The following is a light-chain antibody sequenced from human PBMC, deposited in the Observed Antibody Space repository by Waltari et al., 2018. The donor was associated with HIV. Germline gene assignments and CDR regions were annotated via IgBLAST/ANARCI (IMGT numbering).Light chain of an antibody. CDR3: QQSYSSPT. CDR1: QNIKNY. V-gene: IGKV1-39*01. J-gene: IGKJ3*01. Sequence: DIQMTQSPSSLSASIGDRVTITCRTSQNIKNYLNWYQQQPGKAPKMLIYTATTLKSGVSSWLNGSGSGTDFTLTITGLEPEDFARYFCQQSYSSPTFGPGTTVDVK. CDR2: TAT.